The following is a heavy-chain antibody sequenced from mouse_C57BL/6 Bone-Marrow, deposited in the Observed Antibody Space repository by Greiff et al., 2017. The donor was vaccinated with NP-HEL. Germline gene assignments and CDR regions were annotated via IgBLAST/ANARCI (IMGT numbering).Heavy chain of an antibody. CDR3: ARTGLTGAYYAMDY. V-gene: IGHV5-17*01. CDR2: ISSGSSTI. J-gene: IGHJ4*01. Sequence: EVQLVESGGGLVKPGGSLKLSCAASGFTFSDYGMHWVRQAPEKGLEWVAYISSGSSTIYYADTVKGRFTISRDNAKNTLFLQMTSLRSEDTAMYYCARTGLTGAYYAMDYWGQGTSVTVSS. CDR1: GFTFSDYG. D-gene: IGHD4-1*01.